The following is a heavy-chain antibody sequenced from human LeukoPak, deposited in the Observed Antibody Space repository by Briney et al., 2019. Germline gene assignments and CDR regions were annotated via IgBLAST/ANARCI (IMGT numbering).Heavy chain of an antibody. CDR1: GGSFSGYY. CDR3: ARGRGFGELLAFDI. V-gene: IGHV4-34*01. CDR2: INHSGST. J-gene: IGHJ3*02. D-gene: IGHD3-10*01. Sequence: SETLSLTCAVYGGSFSGYYWSWIRQPPGKGLEWIGEINHSGSTNYNPSLKSRVTISVDTSKNQFSLKLSPVTAADTAVYYCARGRGFGELLAFDIWGQGTMVTVSS.